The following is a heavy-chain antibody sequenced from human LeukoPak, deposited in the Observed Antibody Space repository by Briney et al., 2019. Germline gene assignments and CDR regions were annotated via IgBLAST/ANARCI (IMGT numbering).Heavy chain of an antibody. CDR1: GYTFTSCD. J-gene: IGHJ6*04. Sequence: ASVKVSCKASGYTFTSCDINWVRQATGQGLEWMGWMNPNSGNTGYAQKFQGRVTMTRNTSISTAYMELSSLRSEDTAVYYCARVKYGSGSLTLDVWGKGTTVTVSS. D-gene: IGHD3-10*01. CDR2: MNPNSGNT. CDR3: ARVKYGSGSLTLDV. V-gene: IGHV1-8*01.